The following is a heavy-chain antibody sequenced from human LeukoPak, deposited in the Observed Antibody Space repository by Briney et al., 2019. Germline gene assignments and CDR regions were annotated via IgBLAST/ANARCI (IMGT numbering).Heavy chain of an antibody. CDR3: AKHEGVGAYSQPFDY. D-gene: IGHD1-26*01. V-gene: IGHV3-23*01. CDR2: ISASGGST. CDR1: GFTFSSSA. Sequence: GGSLRLSCAASGFTFSSSAMSWVRQVPGKGLEWVSGISASGGSTSYADSVRGRFTISRDNSKNTLYVQMNSLRAEDTAVYYCAKHEGVGAYSQPFDYWGQGTLVTVSS. J-gene: IGHJ4*02.